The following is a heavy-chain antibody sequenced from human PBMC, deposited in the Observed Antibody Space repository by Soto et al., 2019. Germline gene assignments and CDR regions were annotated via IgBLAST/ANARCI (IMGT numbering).Heavy chain of an antibody. Sequence: PGSSLKISCKGPGHLFNNHWIGWVRQTPGKGLEWMGLIFTRDSETKTSPSFQGHVSFSVDNSINTAYLQWTSLKTADTGMYFCARGYFDSGHGYDLWGQGTLVTVSS. V-gene: IGHV5-51*01. CDR1: GHLFNNHW. J-gene: IGHJ5*02. D-gene: IGHD3-10*01. CDR3: ARGYFDSGHGYDL. CDR2: IFTRDSET.